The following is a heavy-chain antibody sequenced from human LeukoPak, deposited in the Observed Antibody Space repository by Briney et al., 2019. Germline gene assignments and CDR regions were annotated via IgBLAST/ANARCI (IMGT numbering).Heavy chain of an antibody. CDR2: INHSGST. CDR3: ARYYYDSSGYYYVSDYFDY. CDR1: GGSFSGYY. J-gene: IGHJ4*02. D-gene: IGHD3-22*01. Sequence: SETLPLTCAVYGGSFSGYYWSWIRQPPGKGLEWIGEINHSGSTNYNPSLKSRVTISVDTSKSQFSLKLSSVTAADTAVYYCARYYYDSSGYYYVSDYFDYWGQGTLVTVSS. V-gene: IGHV4-34*01.